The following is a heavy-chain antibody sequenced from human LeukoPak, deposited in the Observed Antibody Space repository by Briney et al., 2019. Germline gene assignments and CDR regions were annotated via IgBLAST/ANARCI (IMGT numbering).Heavy chain of an antibody. D-gene: IGHD3-10*01. Sequence: PSETLSLTCTVSGGSISTYYWSWIRQHPGKGLEWIGHIFHNGNTNYNPSLKSRVTISVDTSKNQFSLKLSSVTAADTAVYYCARDVRYYYGSGTRGDFDYWGQGTLVTVSS. CDR3: ARDVRYYYGSGTRGDFDY. CDR2: IFHNGNT. J-gene: IGHJ4*02. CDR1: GGSISTYY. V-gene: IGHV4-59*12.